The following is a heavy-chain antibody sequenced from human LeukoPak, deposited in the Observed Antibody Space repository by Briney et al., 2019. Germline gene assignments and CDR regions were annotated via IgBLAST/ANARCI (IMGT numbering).Heavy chain of an antibody. Sequence: SETLSLTCTVSGGFISNSNYYWGWIRQPPGKGLEWIGSISYRGKTSYNPSLTSRVSISVDTSSSQFSLKLTSVTAADTAVYYCAGQIGVVVPATLTSNWFDPWGQGTLVAVSS. D-gene: IGHD2-2*01. CDR2: ISYRGKT. J-gene: IGHJ5*02. CDR3: AGQIGVVVPATLTSNWFDP. V-gene: IGHV4-39*01. CDR1: GGFISNSNYY.